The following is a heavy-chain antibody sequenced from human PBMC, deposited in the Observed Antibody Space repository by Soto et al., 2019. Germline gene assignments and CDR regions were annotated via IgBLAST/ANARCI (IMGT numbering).Heavy chain of an antibody. CDR1: GFTFSSYA. Sequence: GGSLRLSCAASGFTFSSYAMHWVRQAPGKGLEWVAVISYDGSNKYYADSVKGRFTISRDNSKNTLYLQMNSLRAEDTAVYYCARDLVSQVGATTSTEFDYWGQGTLVTVSS. CDR2: ISYDGSNK. CDR3: ARDLVSQVGATTSTEFDY. D-gene: IGHD1-26*01. V-gene: IGHV3-30-3*01. J-gene: IGHJ4*02.